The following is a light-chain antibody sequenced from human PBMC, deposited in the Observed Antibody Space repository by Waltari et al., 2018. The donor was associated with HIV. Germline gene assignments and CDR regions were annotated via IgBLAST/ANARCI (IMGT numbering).Light chain of an antibody. J-gene: IGLJ2*01. CDR2: DDV. V-gene: IGLV3-21*02. Sequence: SYVLTPAPSVSVAPGPPATISCGNIGRNSLQWYRQKPGRAPLLVVLDDVDRSSGIPARFSGARSGERATLTIRGVEAGDDADYYCQVWDRSYKEAVFGGGT. CDR1: NIGRNS. CDR3: QVWDRSYKEAV.